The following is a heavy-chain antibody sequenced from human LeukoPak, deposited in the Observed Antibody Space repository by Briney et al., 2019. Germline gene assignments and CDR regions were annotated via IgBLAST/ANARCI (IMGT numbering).Heavy chain of an antibody. CDR3: ARDQVWFDP. CDR2: INPNSGGT. Sequence: ASVKVSCKASGYTFTDYYMNWVRQAPGQGLEWMGWINPNSGGTNYAQKFQGRVTMTRDTSISTAYMELSRLRSDDTAVYYCARDQVWFDPWGQGTLVTVSS. V-gene: IGHV1-2*02. CDR1: GYTFTDYY. J-gene: IGHJ5*02.